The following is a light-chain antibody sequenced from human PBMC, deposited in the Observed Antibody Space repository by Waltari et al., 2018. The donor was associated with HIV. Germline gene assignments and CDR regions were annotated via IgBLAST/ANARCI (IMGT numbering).Light chain of an antibody. J-gene: IGLJ3*02. CDR1: NSNVGISY. CDR2: GIK. Sequence: QSVLTQPPSASGTPGQRVTISCSGSNSNVGISYVYWYQQRPGTPPKLVIYGIKQRPSGVPDRFSGSNPGTSVSLVISGIRSEDEADYYCAAWDYSLSGWVFGGGTKLTVL. V-gene: IGLV1-47*01. CDR3: AAWDYSLSGWV.